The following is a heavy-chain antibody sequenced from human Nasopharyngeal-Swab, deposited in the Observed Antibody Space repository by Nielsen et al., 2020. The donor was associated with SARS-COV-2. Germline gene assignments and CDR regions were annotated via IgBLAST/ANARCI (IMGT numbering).Heavy chain of an antibody. V-gene: IGHV4-34*01. CDR2: INQSGST. J-gene: IGHJ6*02. Sequence: SQTLSRTCPVLGGPFSGYYWSWIRQLPGKGLEWIGEINQSGSTNYTPPLRSRVTISVETSKIHLAVKVSSVSAADTAVYYCARENVWGQGTTVTVSS. CDR3: ARENV. CDR1: GGPFSGYY.